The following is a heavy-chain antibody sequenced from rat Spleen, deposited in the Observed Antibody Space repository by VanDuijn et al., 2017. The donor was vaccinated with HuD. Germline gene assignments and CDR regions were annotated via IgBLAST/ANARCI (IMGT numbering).Heavy chain of an antibody. V-gene: IGHV5S23*01. Sequence: EVQLVESGGGLIQPGRSLKVSCAASGFTFSGYGMGWVRQAPKKGLEWVASITNTGGSTYYPDSVKGRFTISRDNAKSTLYLQMNSLRSEDTATYYCTREDWVPDYWGQGVKVTISS. J-gene: IGHJ2*01. CDR3: TREDWVPDY. CDR1: GFTFSGYG. D-gene: IGHD5-1*01. CDR2: ITNTGGST.